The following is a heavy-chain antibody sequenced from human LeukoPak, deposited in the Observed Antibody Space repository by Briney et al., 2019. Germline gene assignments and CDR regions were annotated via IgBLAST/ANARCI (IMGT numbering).Heavy chain of an antibody. CDR1: GGSISRGGYS. V-gene: IGHV4-30-2*01. CDR2: IYHSRST. J-gene: IGHJ3*02. CDR3: ARGSTVTNDAFDI. D-gene: IGHD4-17*01. Sequence: SQTLSLTCAVSGGSISRGGYSWSWIRQPPGKGLEWIGYIYHSRSTYYNPSLKSRVTISVDRSKNQFSLKLSSVTAADTAVYYCARGSTVTNDAFDIWGQGTMVTVSS.